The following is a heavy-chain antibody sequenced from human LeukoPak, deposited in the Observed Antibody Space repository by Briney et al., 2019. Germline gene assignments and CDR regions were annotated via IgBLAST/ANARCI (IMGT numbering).Heavy chain of an antibody. V-gene: IGHV4-34*01. Sequence: PTEPLSLTCAVYGGSFSGYYWSWIRQPPGKGLEWIGEINHSGSTNYNPSLKSRVTISVDTSKNQFSLKLSSVTAADTAVYYCARGGYYDSSGYYLSDYFDYWGQGTLVTVSS. D-gene: IGHD3-22*01. CDR3: ARGGYYDSSGYYLSDYFDY. CDR1: GGSFSGYY. CDR2: INHSGST. J-gene: IGHJ4*02.